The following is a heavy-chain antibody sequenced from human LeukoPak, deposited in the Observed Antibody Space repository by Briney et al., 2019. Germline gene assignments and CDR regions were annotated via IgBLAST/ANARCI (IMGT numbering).Heavy chain of an antibody. J-gene: IGHJ4*02. D-gene: IGHD5-18*01. CDR1: GGSFSGYY. V-gene: IGHV4-4*09. Sequence: PSETLSLTCIVSGGSFSGYYWSWIRQPPGKGLEWIGYIYSSGGTIYNPSLKSRVTMSVDTSNNQFTLKLNSVTAADTAVYYCARQGDTAYYYVDCWGQGTLVTVSS. CDR3: ARQGDTAYYYVDC. CDR2: IYSSGGT.